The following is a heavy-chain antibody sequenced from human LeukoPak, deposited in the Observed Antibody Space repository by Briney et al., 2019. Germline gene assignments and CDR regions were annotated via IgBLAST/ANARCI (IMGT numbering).Heavy chain of an antibody. J-gene: IGHJ4*02. D-gene: IGHD4-17*01. CDR2: ISSNGGHT. V-gene: IGHV3-64D*09. CDR1: GFSFSICS. CDR3: VKATVTSSYFDYFDS. Sequence: PGGSLRLSCSASGFSFSICSMHWVRQAPGKGVEYVSAISSNGGHTNYADSVKGRFTISRDNSKNTLYLQMSSLRAEDTAVYYCVKATVTSSYFDYFDSWGQGTRVTVSS.